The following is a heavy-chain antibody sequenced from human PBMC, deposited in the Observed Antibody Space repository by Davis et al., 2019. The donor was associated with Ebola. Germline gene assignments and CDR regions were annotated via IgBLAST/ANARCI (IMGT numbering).Heavy chain of an antibody. Sequence: GESLKISCKGSGYTFSSYWIGWVRQLPGKGLESMGMIYPGDSDTKYSPSFQGQVTISADKSISTAYLQWSSLKASDTAMYYCVRVTVPVSAPCFDYWGQGTVVTVSS. CDR1: GYTFSSYW. J-gene: IGHJ4*02. CDR2: IYPGDSDT. D-gene: IGHD2-21*02. CDR3: VRVTVPVSAPCFDY. V-gene: IGHV5-51*01.